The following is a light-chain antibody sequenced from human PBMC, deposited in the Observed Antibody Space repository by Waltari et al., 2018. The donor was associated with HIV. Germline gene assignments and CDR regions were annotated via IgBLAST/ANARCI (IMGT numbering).Light chain of an antibody. CDR2: RDN. J-gene: IGLJ2*01. V-gene: IGLV1-47*01. CDR1: SSNVGRNA. Sequence: QSALTQPPSASGTPGQRVTISCSGSSSNVGRNAVYWYQKFPGSAPQLVSYRDNQRPPGVSDRFSGSKSGAAASLAISGLRSEDEADFYCSTWDDSLKDVLFGGGTKLTVL. CDR3: STWDDSLKDVL.